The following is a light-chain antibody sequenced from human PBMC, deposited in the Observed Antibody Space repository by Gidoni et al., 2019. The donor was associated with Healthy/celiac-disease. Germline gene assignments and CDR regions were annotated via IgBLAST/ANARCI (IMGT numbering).Light chain of an antibody. V-gene: IGKV3-11*01. Sequence: EIVLTQSPATLSLSPGERATLSCRASQSVSSYLAWYQQKPGQAPRLLISAASNRATGIPARFSGSGSGTDFTLTISSLEPEDFACYYCQQCSNPWTFGQGTKVEIK. CDR2: AAS. CDR1: QSVSSY. CDR3: QQCSNPWT. J-gene: IGKJ1*01.